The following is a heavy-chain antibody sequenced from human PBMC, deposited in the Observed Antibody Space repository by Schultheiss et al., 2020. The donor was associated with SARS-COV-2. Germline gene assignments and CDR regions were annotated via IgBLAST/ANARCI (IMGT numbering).Heavy chain of an antibody. CDR1: GFTFSSYA. CDR3: TTDSVTPTVSPFDY. J-gene: IGHJ4*02. Sequence: GGSLRLSCAASGFTFSSYAMSWVRQAPGKGLEWVGRIKSKTDGGTTDYAAPVKGRFTISRDDSKNTLYLQMNSLKTEDTAVYYCTTDSVTPTVSPFDYWGQGTLVTVSS. CDR2: IKSKTDGGTT. V-gene: IGHV3-15*01. D-gene: IGHD4-11*01.